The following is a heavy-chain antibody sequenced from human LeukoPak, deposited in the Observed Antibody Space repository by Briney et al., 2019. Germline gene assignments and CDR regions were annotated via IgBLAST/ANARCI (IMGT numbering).Heavy chain of an antibody. D-gene: IGHD6-19*01. CDR3: ARLSQDSLQWLVPDY. CDR2: IYYSGST. V-gene: IGHV4-59*08. J-gene: IGHJ4*02. Sequence: PSETLSLTCTVSGGSISSYYWSWTRQPPGKGLEWIGYIYYSGSTNYNPSLKSRVTISVDTSKNQFSLKLSSVTAADTAVYYCARLSQDSLQWLVPDYWGQGTLVTVSS. CDR1: GGSISSYY.